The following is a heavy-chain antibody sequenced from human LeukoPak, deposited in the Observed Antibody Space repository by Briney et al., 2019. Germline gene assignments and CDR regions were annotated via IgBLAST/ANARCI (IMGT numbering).Heavy chain of an antibody. Sequence: GGSLRLSCAASGFTFSSYWMSWVRQAPGKGLEWVANIKQDGSEKYYVDSVKGRFTISRDNSKNTLYLQMNSLRAEDTAVYYCAKGATYCSGGSCYFDYWGQGTLVTVSS. CDR1: GFTFSSYW. CDR2: IKQDGSEK. J-gene: IGHJ4*02. D-gene: IGHD2-15*01. V-gene: IGHV3-7*01. CDR3: AKGATYCSGGSCYFDY.